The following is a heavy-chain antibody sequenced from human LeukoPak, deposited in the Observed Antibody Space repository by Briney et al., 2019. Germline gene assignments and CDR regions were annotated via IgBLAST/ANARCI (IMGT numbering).Heavy chain of an antibody. CDR3: ARHLAGDSLYRHFDY. V-gene: IGHV3-7*04. J-gene: IGHJ4*02. CDR2: IKEDGSET. CDR1: AITFSKSW. Sequence: PGGSLRLSCTASAITFSKSWMSWVRQAPGKGLEWVANIKEDGSETQYVDSVKGRFTISRDNAKNSQVLQMNSQRGEDTAIYYCARHLAGDSLYRHFDYWGQGTLVTVSS. D-gene: IGHD5/OR15-5a*01.